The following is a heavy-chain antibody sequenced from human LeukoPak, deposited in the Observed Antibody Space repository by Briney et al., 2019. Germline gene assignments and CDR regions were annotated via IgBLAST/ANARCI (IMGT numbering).Heavy chain of an antibody. V-gene: IGHV3-66*01. D-gene: IGHD1-14*01. CDR3: ARETRIDY. J-gene: IGHJ4*02. Sequence: PGGSLRLSCAASGFTVSTSYMSWVRQAPGKGLEWISIIFSGGYTDYADSVKGRFTISRDNSKNTLYLQMNSLRAEDTAVYYCARETRIDYWGQGTLVTVSS. CDR1: GFTVSTSY. CDR2: IFSGGYT.